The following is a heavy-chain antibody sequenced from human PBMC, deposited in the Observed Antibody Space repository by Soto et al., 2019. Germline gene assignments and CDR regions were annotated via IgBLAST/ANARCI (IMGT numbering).Heavy chain of an antibody. CDR1: GFTFSSYG. CDR2: IWYDGSNK. J-gene: IGHJ5*02. D-gene: IGHD2-2*01. V-gene: IGHV3-33*01. Sequence: QVQLVESGGGVVQPGRSLRLSCAASGFTFSSYGMHWVRQAPGKGLEWVAVIWYDGSNKYYADSVKGRFTISRDNSKNTLYLQMDSLRAEDTAVYYRARAPNFGVVVPAAFGWFDPWGEGTLVTVSS. CDR3: ARAPNFGVVVPAAFGWFDP.